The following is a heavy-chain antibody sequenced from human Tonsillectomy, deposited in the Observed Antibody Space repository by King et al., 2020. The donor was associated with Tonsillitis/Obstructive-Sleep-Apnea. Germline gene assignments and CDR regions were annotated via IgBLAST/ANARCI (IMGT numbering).Heavy chain of an antibody. CDR1: GFSLSNARMG. V-gene: IGHV2-26*01. CDR3: ARTDDYGDHDAFDI. D-gene: IGHD4-17*01. J-gene: IGHJ3*02. Sequence: VTLKESGPVLVKPTETLTLTCTVSGFSLSNARMGLSWIRQPPGKALEWLAHIFSNDEKSYSTSLKSRLTSSKDTSKSQVVLTLTNMDPVDTATYYCARTDDYGDHDAFDIWGQGTMVTVSS. CDR2: IFSNDEK.